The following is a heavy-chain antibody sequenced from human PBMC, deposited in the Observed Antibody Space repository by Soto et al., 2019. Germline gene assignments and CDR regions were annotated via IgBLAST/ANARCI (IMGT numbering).Heavy chain of an antibody. D-gene: IGHD2-15*01. Sequence: QVQLQESGPGLVKPSGTLSLTCAVSSGSISSDNWWSWVRQPPGKGLEWIGEIYPSGNTNYNPSLRSRVTISVDRSKNQFSVKLSSVTAADTAVYYCARTYCSGGSCYSAFDYWGQGTLVTVSS. J-gene: IGHJ4*02. CDR2: IYPSGNT. CDR1: SGSISSDNW. CDR3: ARTYCSGGSCYSAFDY. V-gene: IGHV4-4*02.